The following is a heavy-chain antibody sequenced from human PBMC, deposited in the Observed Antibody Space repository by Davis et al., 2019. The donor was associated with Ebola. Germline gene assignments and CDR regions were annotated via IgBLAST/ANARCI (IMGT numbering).Heavy chain of an antibody. CDR2: MRQDGSQK. D-gene: IGHD5-12*01. V-gene: IGHV3-7*01. CDR1: GFTFSTYW. CDR3: ARDRYSDY. J-gene: IGHJ4*02. Sequence: GESLKISCETSGFTFSTYWMSWVRQAPGKGLEWVANMRQDGSQKYYLDSVNGRFTISRDNAKNSLFLQMNSLRAEDTAVYYCARDRYSDYWGQGSLVIVSS.